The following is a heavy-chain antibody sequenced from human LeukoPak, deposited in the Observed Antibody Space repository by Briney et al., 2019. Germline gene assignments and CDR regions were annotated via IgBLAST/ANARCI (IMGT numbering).Heavy chain of an antibody. D-gene: IGHD5-12*01. CDR2: IYTSGST. CDR1: GGSISSSSYY. J-gene: IGHJ5*02. Sequence: SETLSLICTVSGGSISSSSYYWGWIRQPPGKGLEWIGRIYTSGSTNYNPSLKSRVTMSVDTSKNQFSLKLSSVTAADTAVYYCARGSASVARGYRTNWFDPWGQGTLVTVSS. V-gene: IGHV4-39*07. CDR3: ARGSASVARGYRTNWFDP.